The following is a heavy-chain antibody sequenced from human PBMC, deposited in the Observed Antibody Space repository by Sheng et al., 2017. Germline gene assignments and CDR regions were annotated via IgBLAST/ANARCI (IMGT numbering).Heavy chain of an antibody. D-gene: IGHD2-15*01. J-gene: IGHJ5*02. CDR1: GGSFSGYY. CDR3: ARGHYCSGGSCYSDPWFDP. CDR2: INHSGST. V-gene: IGHV4-34*01. Sequence: QVQLQQWDAGLLKPSETLSLTCAVYGGSFSGYYWSWIRQPPGKGLEWIGEINHSGSTNYNPSLKSRVTISVDTSKNQFSLKLSSVTAADTAVYYCARGHYCSGGSCYSDPWFDPWGQGTLVTVSS.